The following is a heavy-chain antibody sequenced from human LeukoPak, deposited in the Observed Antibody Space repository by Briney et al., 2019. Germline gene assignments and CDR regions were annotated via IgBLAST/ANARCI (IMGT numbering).Heavy chain of an antibody. J-gene: IGHJ4*02. CDR3: AREGGPSGRDY. V-gene: IGHV4-31*03. CDR2: IYYSGST. Sequence: SETLSLTCTVSGGSISSGGYYWSWIRQHPGKGLEWIGYIYYSGSTYYNPSLKNRVTISVDTSKNQFSLKLSSVTAADTAVYYCAREGGPSGRDYWGQGTLVTVSS. D-gene: IGHD1-26*01. CDR1: GGSISSGGYY.